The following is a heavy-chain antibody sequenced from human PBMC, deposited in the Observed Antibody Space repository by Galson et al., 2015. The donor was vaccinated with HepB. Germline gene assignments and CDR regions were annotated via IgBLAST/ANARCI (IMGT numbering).Heavy chain of an antibody. V-gene: IGHV4-61*02. CDR1: GGSISSANYY. J-gene: IGHJ4*02. D-gene: IGHD6-13*01. Sequence: LTCTVSGGSISSANYYWSWIRQPAGKGLEWIGRISSGSAHFNPSLRSRVTMSVDTSKNQFSLKLTSVTAADTAVYYCARKAAAAQRHFDYWGQGTLVTVSS. CDR3: ARKAAAAQRHFDY. CDR2: ISSGSA.